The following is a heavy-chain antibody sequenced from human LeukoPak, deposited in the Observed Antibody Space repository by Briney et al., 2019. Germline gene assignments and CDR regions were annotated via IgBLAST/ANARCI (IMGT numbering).Heavy chain of an antibody. D-gene: IGHD2-2*01. CDR3: VRGSQRDVYGFDI. Sequence: ASVKVSCKASGYTFTSYYMHWVRQAPAQGLEWMGIINPSGGSTSYAQKFQGRVTMTRDRSTSTVYMELSSLRSEDTAEYYCVRGSQRDVYGFDIWRGGTMDTVSS. J-gene: IGHJ3*02. CDR1: GYTFTSYY. CDR2: INPSGGST. V-gene: IGHV1-46*01.